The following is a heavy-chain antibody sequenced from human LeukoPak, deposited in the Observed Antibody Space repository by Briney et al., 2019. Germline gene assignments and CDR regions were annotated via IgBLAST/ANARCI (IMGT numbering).Heavy chain of an antibody. V-gene: IGHV3-23*01. CDR3: AKDPWGNTFDP. CDR1: GFTLSSYA. J-gene: IGHJ5*02. CDR2: ISGSGGST. Sequence: GGSLRLYCAASGFTLSSYAMSWVRQAPGKGLEWVSAISGSGGSTYYADSVKGRFTISRDNSKNTLYLQMNSLRAEDTAVYYCAKDPWGNTFDPWGQGTLVTVSS. D-gene: IGHD7-27*01.